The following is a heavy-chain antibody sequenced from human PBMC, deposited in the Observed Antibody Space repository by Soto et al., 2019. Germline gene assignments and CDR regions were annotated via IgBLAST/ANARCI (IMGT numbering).Heavy chain of an antibody. V-gene: IGHV3-73*02. CDR3: TRQRPDSSGYYPDY. J-gene: IGHJ4*02. CDR1: GFTFSGSA. CDR2: IRSKANSYAT. Sequence: EVQLVESGGGLVQPGGSLKLSCAASGFTFSGSAMHWVRQASGKGLEWVGRIRSKANSYATAYAASVKGRFTISRDDSKNTAYLQMNSLKTEDTAVYYCTRQRPDSSGYYPDYWGQGTLVTVSS. D-gene: IGHD3-22*01.